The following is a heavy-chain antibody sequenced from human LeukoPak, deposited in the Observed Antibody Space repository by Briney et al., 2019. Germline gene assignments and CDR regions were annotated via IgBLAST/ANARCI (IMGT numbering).Heavy chain of an antibody. V-gene: IGHV4-34*01. CDR2: INHSGST. CDR3: ARVLWGAIDY. Sequence: SETLSLTCAVYGGSFSGYYSSWIRQPPGKGLEWIGEINHSGSTNYNPSLKSRVTISVDTSKNQFSLKLSSVTAADTAVYYCARVLWGAIDYWGQGTLVTVSS. J-gene: IGHJ4*02. CDR1: GGSFSGYY. D-gene: IGHD3-16*02.